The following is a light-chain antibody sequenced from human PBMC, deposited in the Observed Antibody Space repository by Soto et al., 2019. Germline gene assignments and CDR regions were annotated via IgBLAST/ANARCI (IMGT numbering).Light chain of an antibody. CDR2: AAS. Sequence: DIPMTQSPSSVSASVGDRVTITCRASQSISSYLNWYQQKPGKAPKLLIYAASSLQSGVPSRFSGSGSGTDFTLTISSLQPEDFATYYCQQSYTNPLFGGGTKVEIK. V-gene: IGKV1-39*01. CDR1: QSISSY. CDR3: QQSYTNPL. J-gene: IGKJ4*01.